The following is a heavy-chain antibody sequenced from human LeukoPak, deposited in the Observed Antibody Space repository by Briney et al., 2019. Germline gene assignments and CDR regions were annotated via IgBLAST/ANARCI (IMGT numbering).Heavy chain of an antibody. J-gene: IGHJ4*02. CDR3: TRRGAVAGTLDY. CDR2: IQYDGSNK. CDR1: GFAFSSYG. Sequence: PGGSPRLSCAASGFAFSSYGMHWVRQAPGKGLEWVAFIQYDGSNKYYADSVKGRFTISRDNSKNTLYLQMNSLRVEDSAVYYCTRRGAVAGTLDYWGQGTLVTVSS. V-gene: IGHV3-30*02. D-gene: IGHD6-19*01.